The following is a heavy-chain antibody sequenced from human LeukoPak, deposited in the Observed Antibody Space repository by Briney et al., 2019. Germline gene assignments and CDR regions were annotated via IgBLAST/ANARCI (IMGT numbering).Heavy chain of an antibody. CDR3: ARGDLIAASYYFDY. D-gene: IGHD6-25*01. J-gene: IGHJ4*02. Sequence: GSLRLSCAASGFTFSIYWMHWVRQAPGKGLVWVSRINSDGSSTSYADSVKGRFTISRDNAKNTLYLQMNSLRAEDTAVYYCARGDLIAASYYFDYWGQGTLVTVSS. CDR1: GFTFSIYW. CDR2: INSDGSST. V-gene: IGHV3-74*01.